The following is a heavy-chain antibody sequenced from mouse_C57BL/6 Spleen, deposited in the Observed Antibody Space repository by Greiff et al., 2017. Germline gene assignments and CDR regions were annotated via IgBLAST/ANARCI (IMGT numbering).Heavy chain of an antibody. V-gene: IGHV1-69*01. CDR1: GYTFTSYW. J-gene: IGHJ2*01. CDR2: IDPSDSYT. CDR3: ARKGTTDFDY. Sequence: QVQLQQPGAELVRPGSSVKLSCKASGYTFTSYWMHWVKQRPGQGLEWIGEIDPSDSYTNYNQKFKGKSTLTVDKSSSTAYMQLSSLTSEDSAVYYCARKGTTDFDYWGQGTTLTVSS. D-gene: IGHD1-1*01.